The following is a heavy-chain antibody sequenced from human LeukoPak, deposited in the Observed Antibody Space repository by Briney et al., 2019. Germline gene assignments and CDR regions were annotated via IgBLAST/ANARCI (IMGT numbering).Heavy chain of an antibody. D-gene: IGHD5-24*01. CDR2: IIPIFGTA. CDR1: GGTFSSYA. J-gene: IGHJ4*02. CDR3: ARAAARWLQLSY. V-gene: IGHV1-69*05. Sequence: SVKVSCKASGGTFSSYAISWVRQAPGQGLEWMGGIIPIFGTANYAQKFQGRVTITTDESTSTAYMELSSLRSEDTAVYYCARAAARWLQLSYWGQGTLVTVSS.